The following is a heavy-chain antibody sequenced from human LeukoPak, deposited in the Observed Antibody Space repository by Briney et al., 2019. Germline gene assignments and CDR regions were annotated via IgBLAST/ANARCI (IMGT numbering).Heavy chain of an antibody. CDR2: ISGSGGST. Sequence: PGGSLRLSCAASGFTFSSYAMSWVRQAPGKGLEWVSAISGSGGSTYYADSVKGRFTISRDNSKNTLYLQMNSLRAEGTAVYYCAKDRSPGYSSSWYGWFDPWGQGTLVTVSS. D-gene: IGHD6-13*01. J-gene: IGHJ5*02. CDR3: AKDRSPGYSSSWYGWFDP. V-gene: IGHV3-23*01. CDR1: GFTFSSYA.